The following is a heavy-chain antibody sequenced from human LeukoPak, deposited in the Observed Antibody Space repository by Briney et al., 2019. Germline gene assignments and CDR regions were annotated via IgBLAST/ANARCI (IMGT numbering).Heavy chain of an antibody. J-gene: IGHJ4*02. Sequence: PGGSLRLSCAASGFTFSVSAMYWVRKASGKGLEWVGRIRNKANNYATAYAASLKGRFTISRDDSKNTAYLQMNSLETEDTAMYYCTYTSSSGVVYWGQGTLVTVSS. CDR1: GFTFSVSA. CDR3: TYTSSSGVVY. D-gene: IGHD6-6*01. CDR2: IRNKANNYAT. V-gene: IGHV3-73*01.